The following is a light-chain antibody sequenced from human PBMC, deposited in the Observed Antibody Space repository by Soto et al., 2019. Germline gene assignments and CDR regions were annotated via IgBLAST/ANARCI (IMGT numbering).Light chain of an antibody. J-gene: IGKJ4*01. CDR3: QQSYSTPQALT. CDR2: GAS. V-gene: IGKV1-39*01. CDR1: QSINTF. Sequence: DIQMTQSPSSLSASVGDRVTITCRASQSINTFLNWYQQKPGKAPKLLIYGASSLKSGVPSRFSGSGSGTDFTLTISSLQPEDFATYYCQQSYSTPQALTFGGGTKVEIK.